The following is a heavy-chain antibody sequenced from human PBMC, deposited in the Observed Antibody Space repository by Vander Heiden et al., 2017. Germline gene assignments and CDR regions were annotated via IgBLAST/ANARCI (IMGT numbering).Heavy chain of an antibody. CDR1: GFTFSSYA. Sequence: EVQLLESGGGLVQPGGSLSLSCAASGFTFSSYAMSWVRQAPGKGLGWVSAISGSGGSTYYADSVKGRFTISRDNSKNTLYLQMNSLRAEDTAVYYCAKDLELGYCSGGSCNWGQGTLVTVSS. D-gene: IGHD2-15*01. J-gene: IGHJ4*02. V-gene: IGHV3-23*01. CDR3: AKDLELGYCSGGSCN. CDR2: ISGSGGST.